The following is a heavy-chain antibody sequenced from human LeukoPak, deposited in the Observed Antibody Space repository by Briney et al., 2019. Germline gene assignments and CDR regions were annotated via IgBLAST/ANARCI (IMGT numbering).Heavy chain of an antibody. CDR2: ISSSGSTI. Sequence: GGSLRLSCAASGFTFSDYYMSWIRQAPGKGLEWVSYISSSGSTIYYADSVKGRFTISRDNAKNSLYLQMNSLRAEDTAVYYCARDSPYYDFWSGYSRPLDYWGQGTLVTVSS. CDR3: ARDSPYYDFWSGYSRPLDY. J-gene: IGHJ4*02. D-gene: IGHD3-3*01. CDR1: GFTFSDYY. V-gene: IGHV3-11*04.